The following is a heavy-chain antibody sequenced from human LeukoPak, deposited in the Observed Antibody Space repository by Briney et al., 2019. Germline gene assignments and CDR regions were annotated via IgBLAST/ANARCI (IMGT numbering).Heavy chain of an antibody. CDR2: ISYDESNK. Sequence: GRSLRLSCAASGFTFSSHGMHWVRQAPGKGLEWVAVISYDESNKYYADSVKGRFTISRDNSKNTLYLQMNSLRAEDTAVYYCAKVGYTYGLNYCDYWGQGTLVTVSS. CDR3: AKVGYTYGLNYCDY. V-gene: IGHV3-30*18. CDR1: GFTFSSHG. J-gene: IGHJ4*02. D-gene: IGHD5-18*01.